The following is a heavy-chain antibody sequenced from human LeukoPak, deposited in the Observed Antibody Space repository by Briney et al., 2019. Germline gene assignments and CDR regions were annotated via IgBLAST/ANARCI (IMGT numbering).Heavy chain of an antibody. V-gene: IGHV3-23*01. CDR3: AKDPYFDWLLYGWFDP. Sequence: GGSLRLSCAASGFTFSSCAMSWVRQAPGKGLEWVSAISGSSGSTYSADSVKGRFTISRDNSKNTLYLQMNSLRSEDTAVYYCAKDPYFDWLLYGWFDPWGQGTLVTVSS. CDR2: ISGSSGST. D-gene: IGHD3-9*01. J-gene: IGHJ5*02. CDR1: GFTFSSCA.